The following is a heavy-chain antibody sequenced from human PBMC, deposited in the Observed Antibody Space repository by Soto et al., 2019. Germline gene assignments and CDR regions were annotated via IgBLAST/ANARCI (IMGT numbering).Heavy chain of an antibody. CDR3: ARGPPYSSSWYGDY. CDR2: ISAYNGNT. D-gene: IGHD6-13*01. Sequence: ASVKVSCKASGYTFTSYGISWVRQAPGQGLEWMGWISAYNGNTNYAQKLQGRVTMTTDTSTSTAYMELRSLRSDDTVVYCGARGPPYSSSWYGDYWGQGTLVTVSS. V-gene: IGHV1-18*01. J-gene: IGHJ4*02. CDR1: GYTFTSYG.